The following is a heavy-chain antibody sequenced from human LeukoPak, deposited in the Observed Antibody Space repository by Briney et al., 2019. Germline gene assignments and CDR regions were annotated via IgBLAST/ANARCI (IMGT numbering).Heavy chain of an antibody. Sequence: SETLSLTCTVSGGSISSSSYYWGWIRQPPGKGLEWIGSIYYSGSTYYNPSLKSRVTISVDTSKNQFSLKLSSVTAADTAVYYCARHGRAVAGGDFDYWGQGTLVTVSS. CDR2: IYYSGST. CDR1: GGSISSSSYY. D-gene: IGHD6-19*01. V-gene: IGHV4-39*01. CDR3: ARHGRAVAGGDFDY. J-gene: IGHJ4*02.